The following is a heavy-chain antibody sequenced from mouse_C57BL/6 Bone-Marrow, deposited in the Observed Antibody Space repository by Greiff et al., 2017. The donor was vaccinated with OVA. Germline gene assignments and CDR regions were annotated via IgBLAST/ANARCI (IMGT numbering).Heavy chain of an antibody. Sequence: EVKLMESGGGLVQPGGSLSLSCAASGFTFTDYYMSWVRQPPGKALEWLGFIRNKANGYTTEYSASVKGRFTISIDNSQSILYLQMNALRAEDSATYYCASSGYFDVWGTGTTVTVSS. CDR2: IRNKANGYTT. D-gene: IGHD3-2*02. V-gene: IGHV7-3*01. J-gene: IGHJ1*03. CDR3: ASSGYFDV. CDR1: GFTFTDYY.